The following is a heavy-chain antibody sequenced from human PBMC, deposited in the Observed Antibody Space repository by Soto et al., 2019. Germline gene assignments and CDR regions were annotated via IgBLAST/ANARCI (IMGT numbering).Heavy chain of an antibody. CDR2: ISGNGGST. V-gene: IGHV3-64*01. CDR3: ARRGYGLYFDY. J-gene: IGHJ4*02. Sequence: EVQLVESGGGLVQPGGSLRLSCAASGFTFSSYAMHWVRQAPGKGLEYVSVISGNGGSTFYANSGKGRFTISRDNSKNKLYLQMGSLRAEDMAVYYCARRGYGLYFDYWGQGTLVTVSS. D-gene: IGHD3-10*01. CDR1: GFTFSSYA.